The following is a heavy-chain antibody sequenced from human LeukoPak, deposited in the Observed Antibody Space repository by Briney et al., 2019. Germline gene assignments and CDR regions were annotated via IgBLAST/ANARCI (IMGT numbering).Heavy chain of an antibody. Sequence: GRSLRLSCAASGFTFSSYWMSWVRQAPGKGLEWVANINQDGSEKYYVDSVKGRFTISRDNARNSLYLQMNSLGVDDTAVYFCSGDPGDYWGQGTLVSVSS. J-gene: IGHJ4*02. CDR3: SGDPGDY. D-gene: IGHD7-27*01. CDR2: INQDGSEK. CDR1: GFTFSSYW. V-gene: IGHV3-7*04.